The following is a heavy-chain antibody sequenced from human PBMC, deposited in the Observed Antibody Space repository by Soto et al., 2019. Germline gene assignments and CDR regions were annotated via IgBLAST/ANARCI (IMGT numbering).Heavy chain of an antibody. J-gene: IGHJ6*02. D-gene: IGHD3-10*01. CDR1: GFTFDAYA. CDR3: AKYRGSGSYAANYYYYGMDV. V-gene: IGHV3-9*01. CDR2: SDWNSGRI. Sequence: EEQLVESGGGLVQPGRSLRLSCAASGFTFDAYAMHWVRQDPGKGLEWVSGSDWNSGRIGYVDSVKGRFTTSSDNAKASLHLQMNSLRAEDTALYYCAKYRGSGSYAANYYYYGMDVWGQGTTVTVSS.